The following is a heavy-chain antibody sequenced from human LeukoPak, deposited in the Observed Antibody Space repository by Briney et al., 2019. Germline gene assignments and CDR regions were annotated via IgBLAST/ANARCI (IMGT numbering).Heavy chain of an antibody. CDR2: INHSGST. D-gene: IGHD5-24*01. Sequence: SETLSLTCAVYGGSFSGYYWSWIRQPPGKGLEWIGEINHSGSTNYNPSLKSRVTISVDTSKNQFSLKLSSVTAADTAVYYCARDPRWLQRRRYYFDYWGQGTLVTVSS. CDR1: GGSFSGYY. J-gene: IGHJ4*02. V-gene: IGHV4-34*01. CDR3: ARDPRWLQRRRYYFDY.